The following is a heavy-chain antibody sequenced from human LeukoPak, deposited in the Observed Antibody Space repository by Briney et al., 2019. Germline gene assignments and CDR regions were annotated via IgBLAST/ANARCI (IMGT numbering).Heavy chain of an antibody. CDR3: ARAGFNKQWFGELSHLSWFDP. D-gene: IGHD3-10*01. Sequence: ASVKVSCKASGYTFTSYGISWVRQAPGQGLEWMGWISAYNGNTNYAQKLQGRVTMTTDTSTSTAYMELRSLRSDDTAVYYCARAGFNKQWFGELSHLSWFDPWGQGTLVTVSS. J-gene: IGHJ5*02. CDR1: GYTFTSYG. CDR2: ISAYNGNT. V-gene: IGHV1-18*01.